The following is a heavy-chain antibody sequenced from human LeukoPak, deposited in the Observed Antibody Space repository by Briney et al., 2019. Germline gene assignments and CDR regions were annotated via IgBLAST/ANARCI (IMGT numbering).Heavy chain of an antibody. CDR1: GFTVSNNY. J-gene: IGHJ4*02. CDR3: ARDLCSSNPY. V-gene: IGHV3-66*01. CDR2: IYSGGST. Sequence: GGSLRLSCAASGFTVSNNYMSWVRQAPGKGLEWVSIIYSGGSTYYADSVKGRFTISRDNSKNTLYLQMNSLRAEDTAVYYCARDLCSSNPYWGQGTLVTVSS. D-gene: IGHD2-2*01.